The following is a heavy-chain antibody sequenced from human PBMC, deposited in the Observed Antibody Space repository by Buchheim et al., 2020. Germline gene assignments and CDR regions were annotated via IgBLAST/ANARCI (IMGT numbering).Heavy chain of an antibody. Sequence: QVQLQESGPGLVKPSQTLSFTCNVSGGSITSDSYYWSWIRQPPGKGLEWIGYIYYSGRTNYNPSLKSRVTISVDTSHSQSSLTLGSVTVADTAVYYCARWEITAVTGSLDYWGQGTL. D-gene: IGHD4-17*01. CDR1: GGSITSDSYY. J-gene: IGHJ4*01. CDR2: IYYSGRT. CDR3: ARWEITAVTGSLDY. V-gene: IGHV4-31*03.